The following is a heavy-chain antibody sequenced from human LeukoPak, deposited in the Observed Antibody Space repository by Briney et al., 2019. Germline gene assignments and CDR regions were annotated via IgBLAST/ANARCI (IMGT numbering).Heavy chain of an antibody. V-gene: IGHV1-69*13. CDR2: IIPIFGTA. CDR3: ARGNFGVVIPHFDY. D-gene: IGHD3-3*01. Sequence: SVKVSCKASGGTFSSYAISWVRQAPGQGLEWMGGIIPIFGTANYAQKFQGRVTITADESTSTAYMELSSLRSEDTAVYYCARGNFGVVIPHFDYWGQGTLVTVSS. CDR1: GGTFSSYA. J-gene: IGHJ4*02.